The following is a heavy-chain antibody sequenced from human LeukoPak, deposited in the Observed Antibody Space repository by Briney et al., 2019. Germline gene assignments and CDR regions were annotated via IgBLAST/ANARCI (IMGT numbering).Heavy chain of an antibody. Sequence: GASLRLSCAASGFTFTNYGMSWVRQAPAKGLEWVSTINDNGLNTHYADSVKGRFTISRDDSKNTLHLQMNSLRADDTALYYCTKGDGGWYPIDYWGQGTLVTVSS. CDR1: GFTFTNYG. CDR3: TKGDGGWYPIDY. CDR2: INDNGLNT. D-gene: IGHD6-19*01. V-gene: IGHV3-23*01. J-gene: IGHJ4*02.